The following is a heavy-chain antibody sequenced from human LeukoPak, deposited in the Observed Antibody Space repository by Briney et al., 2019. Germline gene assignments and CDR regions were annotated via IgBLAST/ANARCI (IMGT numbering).Heavy chain of an antibody. V-gene: IGHV4-34*01. J-gene: IGHJ4*02. CDR3: ARERTGSGFDY. CDR2: INHSGST. D-gene: IGHD2-15*01. CDR1: GGSFSGYY. Sequence: ASETLSLTCAVYGGSFSGYYWSWIRQPPGKGLEWIGEINHSGSTNYNPSLKSRVTISVDTSKNQFSLKLSSVTAADTAVYYCARERTGSGFDYWGQGTLVTVSS.